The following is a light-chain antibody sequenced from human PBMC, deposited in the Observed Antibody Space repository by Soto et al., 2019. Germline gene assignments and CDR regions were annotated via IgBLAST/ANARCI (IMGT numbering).Light chain of an antibody. J-gene: IGLJ1*01. CDR2: NVN. V-gene: IGLV2-11*01. CDR3: QSYDSSLSGSEV. CDR1: SSDVGSYDY. Sequence: QSALIQPPSVSGSPGQSVTISCTGTSSDVGSYDYVSWYQQHPGTVPKPMIYNVNTRPSGVPDRFSGSKSGTSASLAITGLQAEDEADYYCQSYDSSLSGSEVFGTGTKVTVL.